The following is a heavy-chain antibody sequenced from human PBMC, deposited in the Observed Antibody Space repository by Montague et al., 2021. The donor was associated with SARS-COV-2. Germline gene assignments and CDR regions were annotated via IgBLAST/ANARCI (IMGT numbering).Heavy chain of an antibody. CDR1: GGSISSTSYY. CDR2: IYYSGST. D-gene: IGHD6-19*01. J-gene: IGHJ5*02. V-gene: IGHV4-39*01. CDR3: VRQPGQWLPREWFWFDP. Sequence: SVPLSLPCTVSGGSISSTSYYWGWIRQPPGKGLEWIGSIYYSGSTYYNPSLKSRVTISVDTSKNQFSLKLSSVTAADTAVYYCVRQPGQWLPREWFWFDPWGQGTLVTVSS.